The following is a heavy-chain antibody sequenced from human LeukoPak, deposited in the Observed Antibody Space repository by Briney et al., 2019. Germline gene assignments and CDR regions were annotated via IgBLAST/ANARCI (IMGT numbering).Heavy chain of an antibody. CDR3: ARVKFDFWTGYRYYFDL. CDR2: IYGGGAK. V-gene: IGHV3-53*01. D-gene: IGHD3/OR15-3a*01. Sequence: GGSLRISCAVSGFTVSGTYMSGGRQTPGKRPEWGSVIYGGGAKYYAKSVKGRVTISTADSNNTLYLKMNTLRADDTAVYYCARVKFDFWTGYRYYFDLWGQGTLVTVSS. CDR1: GFTVSGTY. J-gene: IGHJ5*02.